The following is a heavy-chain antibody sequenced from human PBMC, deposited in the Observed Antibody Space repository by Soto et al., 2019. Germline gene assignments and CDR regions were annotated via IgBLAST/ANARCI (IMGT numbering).Heavy chain of an antibody. CDR3: AGGFAAAVTYNWFDP. Sequence: SETLSLTCTVSGGSISSYYWSWIRQPPGKGLEWIGYIYYSGSTNYNPSLKSRVTISVDTSKNQFSLKLSSVTAADTAVYYCAGGFAAAVTYNWFDPWGQGTLVTVSS. V-gene: IGHV4-59*01. CDR2: IYYSGST. D-gene: IGHD6-13*01. CDR1: GGSISSYY. J-gene: IGHJ5*02.